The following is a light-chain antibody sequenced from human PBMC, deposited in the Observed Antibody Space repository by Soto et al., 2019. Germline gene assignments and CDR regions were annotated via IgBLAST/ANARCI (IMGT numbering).Light chain of an antibody. CDR2: EVS. CDR1: SSDVGGYNY. Sequence: QSVLTQPASVSGSPGQSITISCTGTSSDVGGYNYVSWSQQHPGKAPQLIIYEVSNRPSGVSNRFSGSKSGSTASLTISGLQAEDEADYYCSSYTSSSIYVFGTGTKVTVL. V-gene: IGLV2-14*01. CDR3: SSYTSSSIYV. J-gene: IGLJ1*01.